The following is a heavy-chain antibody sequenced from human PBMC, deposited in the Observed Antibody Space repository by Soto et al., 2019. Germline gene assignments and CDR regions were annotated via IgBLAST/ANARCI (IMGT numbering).Heavy chain of an antibody. CDR2: IYRSGNT. CDR3: ARAYYYEVAGWFDP. Sequence: SETLSLTCAVSGYSISSGYYWGWIRQPPGKGLEWIGSIYRSGNTYYNPSLKSRVTISVDTSKNQFSLKLSSVTAADTAVYSCARAYYYEVAGWFDPWGPGTLVTVSS. D-gene: IGHD3-22*01. V-gene: IGHV4-38-2*01. J-gene: IGHJ5*02. CDR1: GYSISSGYY.